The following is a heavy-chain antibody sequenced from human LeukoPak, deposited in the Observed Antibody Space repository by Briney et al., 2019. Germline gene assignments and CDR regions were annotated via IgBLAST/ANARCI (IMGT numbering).Heavy chain of an antibody. CDR1: GYSFTGYY. Sequence: ASVKVSCKASGYSFTGYYMHWVRQAPGQGLEWMGWINANSGGTNYAQKFQGRVTMTRDTSISTAYMELSRLRSDDTAVYYCARTRPNGLLRAQDGDFDYWGRGTLVTVSS. CDR3: ARTRPNGLLRAQDGDFDY. D-gene: IGHD3-22*01. CDR2: INANSGGT. J-gene: IGHJ4*02. V-gene: IGHV1-2*02.